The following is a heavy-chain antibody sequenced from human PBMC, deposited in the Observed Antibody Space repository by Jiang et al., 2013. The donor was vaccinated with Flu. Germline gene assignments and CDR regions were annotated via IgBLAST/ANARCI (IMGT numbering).Heavy chain of an antibody. V-gene: IGHV1-24*01. J-gene: IGHJ5*02. CDR2: FDPEDGET. CDR3: ATVSTIGYYYDSSGYYWVYNWFDP. Sequence: LVESGAEVKKPGASVKVSCKVSGYTLTELSMHWVRQAPGKGLEWMGGFDPEDGETIYAQKFQGRVTMTEDTSTDTAYMELSSLRSEDTAVYYCATVSTIGYYYDSSGYYWVYNWFDPWGQGTLVTVSS. CDR1: GYTLTELS. D-gene: IGHD3-22*01.